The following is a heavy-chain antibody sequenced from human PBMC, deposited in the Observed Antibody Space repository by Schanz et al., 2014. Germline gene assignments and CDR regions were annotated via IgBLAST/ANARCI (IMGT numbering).Heavy chain of an antibody. CDR3: AREWSAFDY. CDR1: GGSISSFK. CDR2: IYSSGST. J-gene: IGHJ4*02. D-gene: IGHD2-8*01. V-gene: IGHV4-59*01. Sequence: QVQLQESGPGLVKPSETLSLTCTVSGGSISSFKWSWIRQPPGKGLEDIGYIYSSGSTNYNPSLESLYTMTVDTSKNQFSLKLSSVTAADTAVYYCAREWSAFDYWGQGTLVT.